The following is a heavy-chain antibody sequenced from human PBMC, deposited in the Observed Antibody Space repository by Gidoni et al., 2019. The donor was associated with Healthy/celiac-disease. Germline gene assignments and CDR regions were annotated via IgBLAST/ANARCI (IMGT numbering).Heavy chain of an antibody. CDR2: IIPIFGTA. CDR1: GGTFSSYA. D-gene: IGHD2-15*01. V-gene: IGHV1-69*01. CDR3: ARSSACSGGSCYLAAFDI. Sequence: QVQLVQSGAEVKKPGSSVKVSCKASGGTFSSYAISWVRQATGQGLEWMGGIIPIFGTANYAQKCQGRVTITADESTSTAYMELSSLRSEDTAVYYCARSSACSGGSCYLAAFDIWGQGTMVTVSS. J-gene: IGHJ3*02.